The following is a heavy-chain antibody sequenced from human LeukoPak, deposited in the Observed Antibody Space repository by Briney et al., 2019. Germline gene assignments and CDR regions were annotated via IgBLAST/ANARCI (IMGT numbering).Heavy chain of an antibody. J-gene: IGHJ4*02. CDR2: ISGGSDYI. CDR1: GFMFNGYS. CDR3: ARWGLGPSFDS. D-gene: IGHD1-26*01. V-gene: IGHV3-21*01. Sequence: PGGSLRLSCAASGFMFNGYSMTWVRQAPGKGLEWVPYISGGSDYIYYTDSVKGRFTISRDNAKKSLYLQLNSLRVEDTAVYYCARWGLGPSFDSWGQGTLVTVSS.